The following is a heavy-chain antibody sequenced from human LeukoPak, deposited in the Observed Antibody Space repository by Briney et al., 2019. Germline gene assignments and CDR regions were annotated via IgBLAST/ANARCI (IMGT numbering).Heavy chain of an antibody. V-gene: IGHV4-39*07. CDR2: IYYSGST. CDR3: ARDYGYYDSSGYSNPHWDY. CDR1: GGSISSSSYY. D-gene: IGHD3-22*01. J-gene: IGHJ4*02. Sequence: PSETLSLTCTVSGGSISSSSYYWGWIRQPPGKGLEWIGSIYYSGSTYYNPSLKSRVTISVDTSKNQFSLKLSSVTAADTAVYYCARDYGYYDSSGYSNPHWDYWGQGTLVTVSS.